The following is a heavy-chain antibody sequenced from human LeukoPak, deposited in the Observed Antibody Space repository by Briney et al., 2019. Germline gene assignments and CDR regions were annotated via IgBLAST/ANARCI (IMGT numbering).Heavy chain of an antibody. CDR2: ISYDGSNK. J-gene: IGHJ3*02. D-gene: IGHD3-10*02. V-gene: IGHV3-30*18. CDR3: AKERTMIGTAFDI. Sequence: GGSLRLSCAASGFTFSSYDMHWVRQAPGKGLEWVAVISYDGSNKYYADSVKGRFTISRDNSKNTLYLQMNSLRAEDTAVYYCAKERTMIGTAFDIWGQGTMVTVSS. CDR1: GFTFSSYD.